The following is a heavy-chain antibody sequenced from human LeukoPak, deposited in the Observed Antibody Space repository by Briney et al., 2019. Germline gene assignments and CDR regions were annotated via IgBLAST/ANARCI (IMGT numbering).Heavy chain of an antibody. CDR1: GGSISSSSYY. CDR3: ARGGGYSYGYLPD. V-gene: IGHV4-39*01. CDR2: IYYSGST. D-gene: IGHD5-18*01. Sequence: SETLSLTCTVSGGSISSSSYYWGWIRQPPGKGLEWIGSIYYSGSTYYNPSLKSRVTISVDTSKNQFSLKLSSVTAADTAVYYCARGGGYSYGYLPDWGQGTLVTVSS. J-gene: IGHJ4*02.